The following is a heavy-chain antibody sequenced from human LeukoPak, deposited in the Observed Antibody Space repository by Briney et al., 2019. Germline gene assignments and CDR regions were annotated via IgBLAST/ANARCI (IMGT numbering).Heavy chain of an antibody. Sequence: SETLSLTCTVSDGSMSSYYWSWIRQPPGKGLEWIGFIYYTGTTTYNPSLKSRVTISVDTSTDQFSQKLTSVTAADTAVYYCARPRSTSGWDGDFDYWGQGTLVTVSS. J-gene: IGHJ4*02. CDR2: IYYTGTT. D-gene: IGHD6-19*01. CDR3: ARPRSTSGWDGDFDY. V-gene: IGHV4-59*01. CDR1: DGSMSSYY.